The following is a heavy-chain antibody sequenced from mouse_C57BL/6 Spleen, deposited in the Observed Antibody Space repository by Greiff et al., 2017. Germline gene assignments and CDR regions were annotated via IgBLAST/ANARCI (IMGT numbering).Heavy chain of an antibody. CDR2: IHPNSGST. CDR3: ARGGVRGLDY. D-gene: IGHD2-14*01. Sequence: QVQLPQPGAELVKPGASVKLSCKASGYTFTRYWMHGVKQRPGQGLEWIGMIHPNSGSTNYNEKFKSTATLTVDKSSSTAYMQLSSVKTEDSAVYYCARGGVRGLDYWGQGTTLTVSS. V-gene: IGHV1-64*01. CDR1: GYTFTRYW. J-gene: IGHJ2*01.